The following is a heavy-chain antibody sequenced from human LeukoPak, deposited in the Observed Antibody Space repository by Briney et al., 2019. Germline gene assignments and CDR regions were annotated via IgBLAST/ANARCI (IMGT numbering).Heavy chain of an antibody. J-gene: IGHJ2*01. D-gene: IGHD6-13*01. CDR3: ARGGAAAGGAYFDL. CDR2: ISSSGSTI. CDR1: GFTFSSYE. V-gene: IGHV3-48*03. Sequence: GGSLRLSCAASGFTFSSYEMNWVRQAPGKGLEWVSYISSSGSTIHYADSVKGRFTISRDNAKNSLYLQMNSLRAEDTAVYYCARGGAAAGGAYFDLWGRGTLVTVSS.